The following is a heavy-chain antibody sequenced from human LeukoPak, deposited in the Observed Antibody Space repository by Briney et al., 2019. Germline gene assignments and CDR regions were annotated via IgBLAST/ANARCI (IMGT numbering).Heavy chain of an antibody. V-gene: IGHV4-34*01. CDR1: GGSFSGYY. Sequence: RPSETLSLTCAVYGGSFSGYYWSWIRQPPGKGLEWIGEINHSGSTNYNPSLKSRVTILVDTSKNQFSLKLSSVTAADTAVYYCARGWRLVVVTDPGWFDPWGQGTLVTVSS. CDR2: INHSGST. D-gene: IGHD2-21*02. J-gene: IGHJ5*02. CDR3: ARGWRLVVVTDPGWFDP.